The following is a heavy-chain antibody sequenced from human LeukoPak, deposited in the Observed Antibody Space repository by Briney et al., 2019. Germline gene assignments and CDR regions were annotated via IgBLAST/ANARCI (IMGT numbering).Heavy chain of an antibody. Sequence: SETLSLTCAVYGGSFSGYYWSWIRQPPGKGLEWIGEINHSGSTNYNPSLKSRVTISVDTSKNQFSLKLSSVTAADTAVYYCASFYGSGFSFDYWGQGTLVTVSS. V-gene: IGHV4-34*01. CDR3: ASFYGSGFSFDY. CDR2: INHSGST. J-gene: IGHJ4*02. CDR1: GGSFSGYY. D-gene: IGHD3-10*01.